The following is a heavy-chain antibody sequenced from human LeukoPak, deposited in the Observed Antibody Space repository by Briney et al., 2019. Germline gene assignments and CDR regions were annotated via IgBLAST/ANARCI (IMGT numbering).Heavy chain of an antibody. D-gene: IGHD4-17*01. J-gene: IGHJ4*02. CDR1: GFTISSHG. CDR3: AKEIRPNDC. CDR2: ISIGGDTT. Sequence: GGSLRLSCAASGFTISSHGMCWVRQAPGRGLEWVSSISIGGDTTYSDSVKGRFTISRDNSKNTLYPQLDSLRAEDTAIYYCAKEIRPNDCWGQGTLVTVSS. V-gene: IGHV3-23*01.